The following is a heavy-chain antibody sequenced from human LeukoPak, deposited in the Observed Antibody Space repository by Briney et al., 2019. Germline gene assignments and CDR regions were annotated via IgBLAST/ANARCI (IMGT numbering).Heavy chain of an antibody. D-gene: IGHD6-19*01. CDR2: ISGSGGST. CDR3: ARGLAVAGNFDY. V-gene: IGHV3-23*01. CDR1: GFTFSSYA. Sequence: GGSLRLSCAASGFTFSSYAMSWVRQAPGKGLEWVSAISGSGGSTYYADSVKGRFTISRDNSKNTLYLQMNSLRAEDTAVYYCARGLAVAGNFDYWGQGTLVTVSS. J-gene: IGHJ4*02.